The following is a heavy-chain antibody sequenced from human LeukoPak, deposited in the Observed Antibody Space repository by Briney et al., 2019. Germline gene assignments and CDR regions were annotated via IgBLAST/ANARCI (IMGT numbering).Heavy chain of an antibody. CDR1: GGTFSSYA. CDR3: AGGGYYDILTGYPHPFDY. CDR2: IIPIFGTA. Sequence: SVKVSCKASGGTFSSYAISWVRQAPGQGLEWMGGIIPIFGTANYAQKFQGRVTITADESTSTAYMELSSLRSEDTAVYYCAGGGYYDILTGYPHPFDYWGQGTLVTVSS. V-gene: IGHV1-69*01. D-gene: IGHD3-9*01. J-gene: IGHJ4*02.